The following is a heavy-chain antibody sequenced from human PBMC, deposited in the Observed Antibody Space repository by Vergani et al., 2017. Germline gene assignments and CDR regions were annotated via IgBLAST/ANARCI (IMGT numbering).Heavy chain of an antibody. D-gene: IGHD3-10*01. J-gene: IGHJ5*02. CDR2: MYHSGST. Sequence: QVRLQESGPGLVKPSETLSLTCSVSGGSMSGYYWSWIRQPPGKELEWFGYMYHSGSTNYNPSLGTRVTISVDTSKNQFSLKLNSVTAADTAVYYCGRVADFYGLGSRLLDLWGQGILVTVSS. CDR3: GRVADFYGLGSRLLDL. V-gene: IGHV4-59*01. CDR1: GGSMSGYY.